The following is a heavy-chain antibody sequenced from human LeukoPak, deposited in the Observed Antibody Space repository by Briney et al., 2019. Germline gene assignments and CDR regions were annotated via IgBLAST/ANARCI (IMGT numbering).Heavy chain of an antibody. CDR3: ARVVAATLYYYYGMGV. V-gene: IGHV3-21*01. D-gene: IGHD2-15*01. CDR2: ISSSSSYI. J-gene: IGHJ6*02. Sequence: GGSLRLSCAASGFTFSSYSMNWVRQAPGKGLEWVSSISSSSSYIYYADSVKGRFTISRDNAKNSLYLQMNSLRAEDTAVYYCARVVAATLYYYYGMGVWGQGTPVTDSS. CDR1: GFTFSSYS.